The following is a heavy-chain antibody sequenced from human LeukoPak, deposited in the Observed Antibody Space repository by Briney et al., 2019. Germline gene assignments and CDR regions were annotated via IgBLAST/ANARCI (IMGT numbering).Heavy chain of an antibody. J-gene: IGHJ5*02. D-gene: IGHD1-14*01. Sequence: GGSLRLSCAASGFTFTNYAMSWVRQAPGKGLEWVSAVSGSGSSTYYADSVKGRFTISRDNSKNSLYLQMNSLRAEDTAVYYCAKGSGINHYHWIDPWGQGTLVTVSS. V-gene: IGHV3-23*01. CDR1: GFTFTNYA. CDR3: AKGSGINHYHWIDP. CDR2: VSGSGSST.